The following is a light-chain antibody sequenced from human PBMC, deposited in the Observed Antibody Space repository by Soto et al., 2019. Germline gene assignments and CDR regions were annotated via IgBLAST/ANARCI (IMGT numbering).Light chain of an antibody. CDR1: SSNIGSNS. V-gene: IGLV1-44*01. CDR2: SND. J-gene: IGLJ1*01. Sequence: QSVLTQPPSASGTPGQRVTISCSGSSSNIGSNSVNWYQQLPGTAPKLLIDSNDRRPSGVPDRFSGSKSGTSASLAISGLQSEDEADYYGAAWDDSLNGYVFGTGTKRTVL. CDR3: AAWDDSLNGYV.